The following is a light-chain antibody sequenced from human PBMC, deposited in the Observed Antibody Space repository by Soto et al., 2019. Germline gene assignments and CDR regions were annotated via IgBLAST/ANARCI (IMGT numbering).Light chain of an antibody. CDR1: QFISNY. CDR2: AAP. J-gene: IGKJ2*01. V-gene: IGKV1-39*01. CDR3: QQSYSAST. Sequence: DIQMTQSPSSLSASVGDRVTFTCRASQFISNYLNWYQQKPGKAPKLLIYAAPHLRSGVPSRFSGSASGTDFTLTISRLQPEDFATYYCQQSYSASTFGQGTRLEIK.